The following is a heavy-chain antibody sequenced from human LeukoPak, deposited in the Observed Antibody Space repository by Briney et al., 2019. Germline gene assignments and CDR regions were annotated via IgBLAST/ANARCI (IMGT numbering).Heavy chain of an antibody. CDR2: ISAYSGNT. Sequence: ASVKVSCKASGYIFTSFGISWVRQAPGQGLEWMGWISAYSGNTNYAQKHQGRVTMTTDTSTSTVYMELRSLRSDDTAVYYCARAGGYCGRISCPYYFDYWGQGSLVAVSS. CDR1: GYIFTSFG. CDR3: ARAGGYCGRISCPYYFDY. D-gene: IGHD2-15*01. J-gene: IGHJ4*02. V-gene: IGHV1-18*01.